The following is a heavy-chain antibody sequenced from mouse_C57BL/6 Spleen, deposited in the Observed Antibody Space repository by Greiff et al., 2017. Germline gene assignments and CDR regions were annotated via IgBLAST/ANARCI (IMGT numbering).Heavy chain of an antibody. CDR3: ASLRYPDY. CDR1: GYTFTSYW. D-gene: IGHD1-1*01. V-gene: IGHV1-53*01. CDR2: INPSNGGH. J-gene: IGHJ2*01. Sequence: VQLQQPGPELVKPGASVKLSCTASGYTFTSYWLHWVKQRPGQGLEWIGNINPSNGGHNYTEKFKSKATQTVDKSSSTAYMQRSSLTSEDSAVYYCASLRYPDYWGQGTTLTVSS.